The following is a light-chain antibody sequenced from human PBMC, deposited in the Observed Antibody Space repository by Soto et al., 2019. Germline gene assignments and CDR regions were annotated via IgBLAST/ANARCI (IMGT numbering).Light chain of an antibody. CDR1: QSVSNN. CDR3: QQYNKWPRT. J-gene: IGKJ1*01. Sequence: EIVLTQSPGTLSLSLGERSTLXXRASQSVSNNYLAWYQQKPGQAPRIXIYGASTRATDIPARISGSGAGTEFTLTISSLQSEDCAVYYCQQYNKWPRTFGQGTKVDIK. V-gene: IGKV3-15*01. CDR2: GAS.